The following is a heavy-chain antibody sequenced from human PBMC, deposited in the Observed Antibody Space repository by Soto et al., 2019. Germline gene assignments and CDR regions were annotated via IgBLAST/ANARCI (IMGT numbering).Heavy chain of an antibody. J-gene: IGHJ4*02. D-gene: IGHD4-4*01. Sequence: TVGSLRLSCAASGFTFSSYDMHWVRQATGKGLEWVSAIGTAGDTYYPGSVKGRFTISRENAKNSLYLQMNSLRAGDTAVYYCARYTVTGQFDYWGQGTLVTVSS. V-gene: IGHV3-13*01. CDR2: IGTAGDT. CDR1: GFTFSSYD. CDR3: ARYTVTGQFDY.